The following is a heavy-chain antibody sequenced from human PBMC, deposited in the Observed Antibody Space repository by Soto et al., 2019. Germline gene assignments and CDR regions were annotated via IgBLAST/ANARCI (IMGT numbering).Heavy chain of an antibody. CDR2: IKQDGSEK. CDR1: GFSFSSYW. CDR3: ARGRSGSRINA. J-gene: IGHJ4*02. Sequence: GWSLRPSCAASGFSFSSYWMSWVRQAPGKGLEWVANIKQDGSEKYYVDSVKGRFTISRDNAKNSLFVQMNSLRAEDTAVYYCARGRSGSRINAWGLGTLVTVSS. V-gene: IGHV3-7*01. D-gene: IGHD3-10*01.